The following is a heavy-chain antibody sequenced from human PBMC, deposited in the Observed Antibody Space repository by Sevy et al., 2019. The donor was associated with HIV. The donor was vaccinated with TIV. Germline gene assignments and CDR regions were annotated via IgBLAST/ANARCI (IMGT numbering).Heavy chain of an antibody. V-gene: IGHV3-33*01. D-gene: IGHD3-22*01. CDR2: IWNDGSSK. CDR1: GFTFSNYG. Sequence: GGSLRLSCAASGFTFSNYGMHWLRQAPGKGLEWVALIWNDGSSKYYADSVKGRFTISRDNSKNTLYLQMNSLRVEDTAVYFCARCSDFNDRSAKRDFDYWGQGTLVTVSS. J-gene: IGHJ4*02. CDR3: ARCSDFNDRSAKRDFDY.